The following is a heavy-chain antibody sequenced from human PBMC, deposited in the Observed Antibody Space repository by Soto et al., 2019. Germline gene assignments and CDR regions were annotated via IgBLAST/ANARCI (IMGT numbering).Heavy chain of an antibody. CDR3: ATGYSSSSAYYYYMDV. Sequence: GASVKVSCKVSGYTLTELSMHWVRQAPGKGLEWMGGFDPEDGETIYAQKFQGRVTMTEDTSTDTAYMELSSLRSEDTAVYYCATGYSSSSAYYYYMDVWGKGTTLTVSS. D-gene: IGHD6-6*01. V-gene: IGHV1-24*01. CDR1: GYTLTELS. CDR2: FDPEDGET. J-gene: IGHJ6*03.